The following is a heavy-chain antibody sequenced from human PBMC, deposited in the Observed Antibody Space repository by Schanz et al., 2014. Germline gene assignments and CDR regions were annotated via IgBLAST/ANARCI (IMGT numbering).Heavy chain of an antibody. D-gene: IGHD5-12*01. CDR2: IIPIHGIV. CDR3: ARGGGPEDVFDI. CDR1: GYTFSSYG. J-gene: IGHJ3*02. V-gene: IGHV1-69*04. Sequence: QVQLVQSGAEVKKPGASVKVSCKTSGYTFSSYGITWVRQAPGQGLEWMGRIIPIHGIVNYAQRFQDRVRITADKSTSTAYMELSSLRSDDTAVYHCARGGGPEDVFDIWGQGTILTVSS.